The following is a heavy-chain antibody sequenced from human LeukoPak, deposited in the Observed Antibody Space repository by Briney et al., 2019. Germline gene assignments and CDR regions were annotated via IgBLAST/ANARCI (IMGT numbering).Heavy chain of an antibody. CDR1: GGSFSGYY. D-gene: IGHD3-10*01. CDR3: ARVLTRAPPMVRGVRNWFDP. Sequence: PSETLSLTCAVYGGSFSGYYWSWIRQPPGKGLEWIGEINHSGSTNYNPSLKSRVTISVDTSKNQFSLKLSSVTAADTAVYYCARVLTRAPPMVRGVRNWFDPWGQGTPVTVSS. J-gene: IGHJ5*02. CDR2: INHSGST. V-gene: IGHV4-34*01.